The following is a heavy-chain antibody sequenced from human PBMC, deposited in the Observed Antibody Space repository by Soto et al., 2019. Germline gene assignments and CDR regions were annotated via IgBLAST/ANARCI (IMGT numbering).Heavy chain of an antibody. D-gene: IGHD3-22*01. J-gene: IGHJ4*02. V-gene: IGHV3-21*01. Sequence: PGGSLRLSCAASGFTFSSYSMNWVRQAPGKGLEWVSSISSSSSYIYYADSVKGRFTISRDSAKNSLYLQMNSLRAEDTAVYYCASGAAFYYDTSRYWGQGTLVTVSS. CDR3: ASGAAFYYDTSRY. CDR2: ISSSSSYI. CDR1: GFTFSSYS.